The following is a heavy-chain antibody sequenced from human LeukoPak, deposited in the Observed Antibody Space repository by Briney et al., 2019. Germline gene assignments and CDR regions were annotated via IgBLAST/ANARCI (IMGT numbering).Heavy chain of an antibody. J-gene: IGHJ4*02. CDR3: ARERNGYDLYYFDY. D-gene: IGHD5-12*01. Sequence: SETLSLTCTVSGGSISSSSYYWGWIRQPPGKGLEWIGSIYYSGSTYYNPSLKSRVTISVDTSKNQFSLKLSSVTAADTAVYYCARERNGYDLYYFDYWGQGTLVTVSS. CDR1: GGSISSSSYY. CDR2: IYYSGST. V-gene: IGHV4-39*07.